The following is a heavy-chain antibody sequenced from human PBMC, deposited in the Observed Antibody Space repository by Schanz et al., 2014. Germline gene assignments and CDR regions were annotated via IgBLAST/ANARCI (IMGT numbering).Heavy chain of an antibody. Sequence: VQLVESGGGVVRPGGSLRLSCAASGFAFNNYGMHWVRQAPGKGLEWVAIIWYDGNNKKYADSVKGRFTISRDNSMNTVYLQMNSLRSDDAAVYYCARAQGVIRLYYGVDVWGQGTTVTVSS. V-gene: IGHV3-30*02. CDR2: IWYDGNNK. CDR1: GFAFNNYG. D-gene: IGHD3-10*01. CDR3: ARAQGVIRLYYGVDV. J-gene: IGHJ6*02.